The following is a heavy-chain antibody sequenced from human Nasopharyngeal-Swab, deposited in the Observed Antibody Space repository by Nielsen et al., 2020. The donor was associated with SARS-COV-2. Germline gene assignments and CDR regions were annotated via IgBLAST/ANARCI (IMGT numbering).Heavy chain of an antibody. CDR2: ISSSSSYI. Sequence: GESLNISCAASGFTFSSYEMNWVRQAPGKGLEGVSFISSSSSYIYYADSGKGRFTISRDNAKNSLYLQMNSLGAEDTAVYYCARAKASGSLKYYGMDVWGQGTTVTVSS. V-gene: IGHV3-21*01. J-gene: IGHJ6*02. CDR3: ARAKASGSLKYYGMDV. D-gene: IGHD1-26*01. CDR1: GFTFSSYE.